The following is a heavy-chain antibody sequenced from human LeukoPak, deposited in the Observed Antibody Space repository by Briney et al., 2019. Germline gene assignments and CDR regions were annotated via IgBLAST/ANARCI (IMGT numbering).Heavy chain of an antibody. CDR1: GRSISSSNW. Sequence: SETLSLTCAVSGRSISSSNWWSRVRQPPGKGLGWIGEIYHSGNTNYNPSLKSRVTISVDKSKNQFSLKLSSVTAADTAVYYCARESPTVTTHWFDPWGQGTLVTVSS. J-gene: IGHJ5*02. CDR3: ARESPTVTTHWFDP. D-gene: IGHD4-17*01. CDR2: IYHSGNT. V-gene: IGHV4-4*02.